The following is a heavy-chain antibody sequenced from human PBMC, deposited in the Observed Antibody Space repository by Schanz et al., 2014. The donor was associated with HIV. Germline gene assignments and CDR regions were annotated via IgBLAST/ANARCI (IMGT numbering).Heavy chain of an antibody. CDR1: GGAFSSYA. CDR2: IMPILGTA. CDR3: AREGGNLVEGGYFFDY. D-gene: IGHD2-15*01. J-gene: IGHJ4*02. Sequence: QVQLVQSGAEVQKPGSSVKVSCKASGGAFSSYAISWVRQAPGQGLEWMGGIMPILGTANYAQKLQGRGPITADESTSTAYMELSSLRLEDTAVYYCAREGGNLVEGGYFFDYWGQGTLVTVSS. V-gene: IGHV1-69*01.